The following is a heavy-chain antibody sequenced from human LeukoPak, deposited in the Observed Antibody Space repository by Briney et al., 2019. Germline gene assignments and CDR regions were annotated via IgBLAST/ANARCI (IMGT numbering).Heavy chain of an antibody. J-gene: IGHJ4*02. V-gene: IGHV1-18*01. CDR3: ARDPPRARRDGYNWDY. CDR2: ISAYNGNT. CDR1: GYTFTSYG. Sequence: ASVKVSCKASGYTFTSYGISWVRQAPGQGLEWMGWISAYNGNTNYAQKLQGRVTMTTDTSTSTAYMELRRLRSDATAVYYCARDPPRARRDGYNWDYWGQGTLVTVSS. D-gene: IGHD5-24*01.